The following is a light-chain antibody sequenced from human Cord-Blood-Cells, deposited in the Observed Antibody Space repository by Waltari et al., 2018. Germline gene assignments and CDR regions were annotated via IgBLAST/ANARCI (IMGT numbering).Light chain of an antibody. CDR1: QSISSY. CDR2: AAS. Sequence: DIQMTQSPSSLSASVGDSVTIPCRASQSISSYLNWYQQKPGKAPKLLIYAASSLQSGVPSRFSGSGSGTDFTLTISSLQPEDFATYYCQQSYSTPLTFGGGTK. V-gene: IGKV1-39*01. CDR3: QQSYSTPLT. J-gene: IGKJ4*01.